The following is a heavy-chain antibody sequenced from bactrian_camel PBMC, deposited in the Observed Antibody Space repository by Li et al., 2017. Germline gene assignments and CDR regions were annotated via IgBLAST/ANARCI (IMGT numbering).Heavy chain of an antibody. CDR1: TFPSRIYC. CDR2: IGTDGTT. D-gene: IGHD2*01. V-gene: IGHV3S55*01. J-gene: IGHJ4*01. Sequence: VQLVESGRGSVQAGGSLRLSCAASTFPSRIYCLGWFRQAPGNEREEVARIGTDGTTTYADSVKGRFTISKDNAKNTLYLQMHSLQPEDTAMYYCASAPNSHRCPATRQRRSNYYGKGTQVTVS.